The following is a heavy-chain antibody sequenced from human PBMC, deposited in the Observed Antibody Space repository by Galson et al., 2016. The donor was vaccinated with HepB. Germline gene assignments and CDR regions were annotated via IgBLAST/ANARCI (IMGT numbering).Heavy chain of an antibody. CDR2: ISGSSSYI. Sequence: SLRLSCAASGFSFTNYNMNWVRQALGKGLEWVSSISGSSSYIQYADSVKGRFTISRDNAKNSLYLQMNSLRADDTAVYYCARDKGTYSAYDYSRYYYYGMDVWGQGTTVTVSS. D-gene: IGHD5-12*01. J-gene: IGHJ6*02. V-gene: IGHV3-21*01. CDR1: GFSFTNYN. CDR3: ARDKGTYSAYDYSRYYYYGMDV.